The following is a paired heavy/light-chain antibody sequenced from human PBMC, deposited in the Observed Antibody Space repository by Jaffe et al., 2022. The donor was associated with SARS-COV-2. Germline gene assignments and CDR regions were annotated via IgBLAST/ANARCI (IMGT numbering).Light chain of an antibody. Sequence: EIVMTQSPATLSVSPGERATLSCRASQSVSSNLAWYQQKPGQAPRLLIYGASTRATGIPARFSGSGSGTEFTLTISSLQSEDFAVYYCQQYNNWPRGTFGQGTRLEIK. CDR2: GAS. V-gene: IGKV3-15*01. J-gene: IGKJ5*01. CDR3: QQYNNWPRGT. CDR1: QSVSSN.
Heavy chain of an antibody. CDR1: GFTFSSYS. CDR3: ARSGRAAGSPLYYYYYGMDV. Sequence: EVQLVESGGGLVKPGGSLRLSCAASGFTFSSYSMNWVRQAPGKGLEWVSSISSSSSYIYYADSVKGRFTISRDNAKNSLYLQMNSLRAEDTAVYYCARSGRAAGSPLYYYYYGMDVWGQGTTVTVSS. D-gene: IGHD3-10*01. J-gene: IGHJ6*02. V-gene: IGHV3-21*01. CDR2: ISSSSSYI.